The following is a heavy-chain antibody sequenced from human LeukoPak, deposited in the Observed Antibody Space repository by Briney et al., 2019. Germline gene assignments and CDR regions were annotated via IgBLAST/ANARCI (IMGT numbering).Heavy chain of an antibody. CDR1: GYSFTSYW. CDR3: ARTSNYYYYYMDV. Sequence: GGSLKISCKGSGYSFTSYWIGWVRQMPGKGLEWMGIIYPGDSDTRYSPSFQGQVTISADKSISTAYLQWSSLKASDTAMYYCARTSNYYYYYMDVWGKGTTVTVSS. D-gene: IGHD2/OR15-2a*01. V-gene: IGHV5-51*01. CDR2: IYPGDSDT. J-gene: IGHJ6*03.